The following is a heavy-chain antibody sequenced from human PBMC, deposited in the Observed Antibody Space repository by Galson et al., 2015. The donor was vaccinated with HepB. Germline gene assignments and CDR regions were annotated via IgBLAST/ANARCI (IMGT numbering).Heavy chain of an antibody. Sequence: QVQLQESGPGLVKPSETLSLTCTVSGGSISSYYWSWIRQPPGKGLEWIGYIYYSGSTNYNPSLKSRVTISVDTSKNQFSLKLSSVTAADTAVYYCARGGAPIEYSSAGLDVWGKGTTVTVPS. CDR3: ARGGAPIEYSSAGLDV. J-gene: IGHJ6*04. CDR1: GGSISSYY. CDR2: IYYSGST. V-gene: IGHV4-59*01. D-gene: IGHD6-6*01.